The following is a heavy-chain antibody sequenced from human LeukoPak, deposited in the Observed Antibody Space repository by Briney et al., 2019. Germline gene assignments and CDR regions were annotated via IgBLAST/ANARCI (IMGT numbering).Heavy chain of an antibody. J-gene: IGHJ2*01. CDR3: ARDRSMSGWHIDL. V-gene: IGHV3-23*01. Sequence: PGGSLRLSCVASGFTFSSYAMSWVPQAPGKGLEWVSAISGSGGSTYYANSVKGRFTISRDNSKNTLYLQMSSLRAEDTAVYYCARDRSMSGWHIDLWGRGTLVTVSP. D-gene: IGHD2/OR15-2a*01. CDR2: ISGSGGST. CDR1: GFTFSSYA.